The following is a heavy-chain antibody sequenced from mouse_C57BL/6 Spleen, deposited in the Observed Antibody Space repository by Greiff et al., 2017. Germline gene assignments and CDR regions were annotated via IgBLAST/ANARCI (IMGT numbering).Heavy chain of an antibody. V-gene: IGHV1-52*01. CDR3: ARSYGYYVGYAMDY. CDR1: GYTFTSYW. Sequence: QVQLQQPGAELVRPGSSVKLSCKASGYTFTSYWMHWVKQRPIQGLEWIGNIDPADSGTHYNQKFKDKATLTVDKSSSTAYMQLSSLTSEDSAVYYCARSYGYYVGYAMDYWGQGTSVTVSS. CDR2: IDPADSGT. D-gene: IGHD2-3*01. J-gene: IGHJ4*01.